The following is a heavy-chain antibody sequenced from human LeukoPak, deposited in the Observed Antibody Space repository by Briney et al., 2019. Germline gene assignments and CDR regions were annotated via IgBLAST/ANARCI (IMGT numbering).Heavy chain of an antibody. Sequence: GGSLRLSCAASGFTFSSYSMNWVRQAPGKGLEWVSSISSSSSYIYYADSVKGRFTISRDNAKNSLYLQMNSLRDEDTAVYYCASLDPNYYDSSGYYPFDYWGQGTLVTVSS. CDR2: ISSSSSYI. J-gene: IGHJ4*02. CDR1: GFTFSSYS. D-gene: IGHD3-22*01. V-gene: IGHV3-21*01. CDR3: ASLDPNYYDSSGYYPFDY.